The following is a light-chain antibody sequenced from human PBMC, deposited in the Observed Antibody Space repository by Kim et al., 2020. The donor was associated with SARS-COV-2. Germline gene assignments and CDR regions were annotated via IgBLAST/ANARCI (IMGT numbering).Light chain of an antibody. CDR1: QSVSSTY. Sequence: PGERATLSCRASQSVSSTYVTWYQQKPGQAPRLLIYGAFSRATGIPDRFSGSGSGTDFTLSITRLEPEDFAVYYCQHYGGSPSYTFGQGTKLEI. CDR2: GAF. J-gene: IGKJ2*01. V-gene: IGKV3-20*01. CDR3: QHYGGSPSYT.